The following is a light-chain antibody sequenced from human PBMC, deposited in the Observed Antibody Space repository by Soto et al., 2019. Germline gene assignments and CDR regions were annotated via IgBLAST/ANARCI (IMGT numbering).Light chain of an antibody. V-gene: IGKV3-20*01. J-gene: IGKJ4*01. CDR1: QSVSSAL. CDR2: RAS. CDR3: QQYESSPLT. Sequence: EIVLTQSPDTLSLSPGERATLSCRASQSVSSALLAWYQHKPGQAPRLLIYRASTRATGIPDRFTGSGSGTAFTLTISRLEPEDFAVYYWQQYESSPLTFGGGTKVEIK.